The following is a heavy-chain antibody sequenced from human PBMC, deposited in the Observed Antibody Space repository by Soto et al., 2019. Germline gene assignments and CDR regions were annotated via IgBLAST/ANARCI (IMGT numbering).Heavy chain of an antibody. V-gene: IGHV3-11*01. CDR2: ISSSGSTI. Sequence: RGFLRLSCAASGFTFSDYYMSWIRQAPGKGLEWVSYISSSGSTIYYADSVKGRFTISRDNAKNSLYLQMNSLRAEDTAVYYCARVGPGVAATVWWFDPWGQGTLVTVSS. CDR3: ARVGPGVAATVWWFDP. D-gene: IGHD2-15*01. J-gene: IGHJ5*02. CDR1: GFTFSDYY.